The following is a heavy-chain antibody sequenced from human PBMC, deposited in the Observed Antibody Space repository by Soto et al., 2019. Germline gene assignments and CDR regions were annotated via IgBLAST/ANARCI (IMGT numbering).Heavy chain of an antibody. V-gene: IGHV3-23*01. CDR2: ISGSGGST. CDR3: AKDWLGYCSGGSCYFDY. CDR1: GFTFSSYA. Sequence: GGSLRLSCAASGFTFSSYAMSWVRQAPGKGLEWVSAISGSGGSTYYADSVKGRFTISRDNSKNTLYLQMNSLRAEDTAVYYCAKDWLGYCSGGSCYFDYWGQGTLVTVSS. J-gene: IGHJ4*02. D-gene: IGHD2-15*01.